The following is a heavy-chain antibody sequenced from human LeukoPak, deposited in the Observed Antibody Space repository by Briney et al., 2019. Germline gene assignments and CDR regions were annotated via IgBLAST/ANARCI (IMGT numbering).Heavy chain of an antibody. V-gene: IGHV3-48*02. CDR3: ARERGEYYYDSSGYYLGPDFDY. Sequence: GGSLRLSCAASGFTFSSYSMNWVRQAPGKGLEWVSYISSSSSTIYYADSVKGRFTIPRDNAKNSLYLQMNSLRDEDTAVYYCARERGEYYYDSSGYYLGPDFDYWGQGTLVTVSS. J-gene: IGHJ4*02. D-gene: IGHD3-22*01. CDR1: GFTFSSYS. CDR2: ISSSSSTI.